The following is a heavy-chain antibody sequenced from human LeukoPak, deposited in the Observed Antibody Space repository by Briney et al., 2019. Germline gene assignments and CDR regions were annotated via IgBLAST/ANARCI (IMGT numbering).Heavy chain of an antibody. CDR3: ASHFYSGSLSDFDY. CDR1: GGSISSSSYY. CDR2: IYYSGST. D-gene: IGHD1-26*01. V-gene: IGHV4-61*05. Sequence: SETLSLTCTVSGGSISSSSYYWGWICQPPGKGLEWIGYIYYSGSTNYNPSLKSRVTISVDTSKNQFSLKLSSVTAADTAVYYCASHFYSGSLSDFDYWGQGTLVTVSS. J-gene: IGHJ4*02.